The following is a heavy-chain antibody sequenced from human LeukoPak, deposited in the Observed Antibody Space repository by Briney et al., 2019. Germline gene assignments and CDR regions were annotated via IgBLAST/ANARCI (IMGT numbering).Heavy chain of an antibody. CDR3: VREESGGYFDY. J-gene: IGHJ4*02. D-gene: IGHD2-8*02. Sequence: ASVTLACKSFGFTFTNYLLHWVRQAPGQGLEWVGGIAPSVDTTNYAQKFRGRVTMTRDTSTSTVYMELSSLRSDDTAIYYCVREESGGYFDYWGQGTLVTVSS. CDR1: GFTFTNYL. V-gene: IGHV1-46*01. CDR2: IAPSVDTT.